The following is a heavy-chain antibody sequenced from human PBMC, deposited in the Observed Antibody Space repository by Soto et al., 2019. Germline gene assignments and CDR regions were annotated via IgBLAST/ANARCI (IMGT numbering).Heavy chain of an antibody. Sequence: PGGSLRLSCAASGFTFSSYAMSWVRQAPGKGLEWVSAISGSGGSTYYADSVKGRFTISRDNSKGTLYLQMNSLRAEDTAMYYCARGRISGSYLLDYWGLGTLVTVSS. CDR3: ARGRISGSYLLDY. CDR2: ISGSGGST. V-gene: IGHV3-23*01. D-gene: IGHD1-26*01. CDR1: GFTFSSYA. J-gene: IGHJ4*02.